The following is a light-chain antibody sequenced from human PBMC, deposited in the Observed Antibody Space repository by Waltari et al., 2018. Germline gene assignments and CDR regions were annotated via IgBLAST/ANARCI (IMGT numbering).Light chain of an antibody. V-gene: IGLV3-1*01. Sequence: QTASITCSGDKLGDKFVCWYQQKAGQSPLLVIYQDDKRPSGIPERFSGSNSGNTATLSISGTQAMDEADYYCQAWDSGTVFGGGTKLTVL. CDR2: QDD. J-gene: IGLJ2*01. CDR3: QAWDSGTV. CDR1: KLGDKF.